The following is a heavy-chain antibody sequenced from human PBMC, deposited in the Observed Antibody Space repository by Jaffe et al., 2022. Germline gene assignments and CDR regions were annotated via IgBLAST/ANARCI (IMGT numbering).Heavy chain of an antibody. CDR1: GFTFDDYT. D-gene: IGHD4-4*01. Sequence: EVQLVESGGVVVQPGGSLRLSCAASGFTFDDYTMHWVRQAPGKGLEWVSLISWDGGSTYYADSVKGRFTISRDNSKNSLYLQMNSLRTEDTALYYCAKGEDYSNYVVGHFDYWGQGTLVTVSS. CDR2: ISWDGGST. J-gene: IGHJ4*02. CDR3: AKGEDYSNYVVGHFDY. V-gene: IGHV3-43*01.